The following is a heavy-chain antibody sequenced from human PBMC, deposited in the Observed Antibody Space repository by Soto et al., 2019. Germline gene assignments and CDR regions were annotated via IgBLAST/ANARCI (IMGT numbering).Heavy chain of an antibody. V-gene: IGHV1-46*01. J-gene: IGHJ6*02. CDR3: ARDCRESTVTNIYYYYYGMDV. CDR1: GYTFTSYY. D-gene: IGHD4-17*01. CDR2: INPSGGST. Sequence: GASVKVSCKASGYTFTSYYMHWVRQAPGQGLEWMGIINPSGGSTSYAQKFQGGVTMTRDTSTSTVYMELSSLRSEDTAVYYCARDCRESTVTNIYYYYYGMDVWGQGTTVTVSS.